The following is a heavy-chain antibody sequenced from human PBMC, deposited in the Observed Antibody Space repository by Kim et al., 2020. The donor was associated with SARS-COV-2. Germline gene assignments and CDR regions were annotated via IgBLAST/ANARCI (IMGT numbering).Heavy chain of an antibody. Sequence: GGSLRLSCAASGFTFSSYGMHWVRQAPGKGLEWVAVIWYDGSNKYYADSVKGRFTISRDNSKNTLYLQMNSLRAEDTAVYYCAREGTFIAAAGTSGYFDYWGQGTLVTVSS. CDR2: IWYDGSNK. D-gene: IGHD6-13*01. CDR1: GFTFSSYG. V-gene: IGHV3-33*01. CDR3: AREGTFIAAAGTSGYFDY. J-gene: IGHJ4*02.